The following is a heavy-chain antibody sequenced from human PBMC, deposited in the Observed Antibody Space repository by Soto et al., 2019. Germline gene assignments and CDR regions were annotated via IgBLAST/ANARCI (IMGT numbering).Heavy chain of an antibody. D-gene: IGHD6-13*01. CDR1: GFTFTSSA. Sequence: SVKVSCKASGFTFTSSAVQWVRQARGQRLEWIGWIVVGSGNTNYAQKFQERVTITRDMSTSTAYMELSSLRSEDTAVYYCAAQGGIAAFLIYGMDVWGQGTTVTVSS. V-gene: IGHV1-58*01. CDR3: AAQGGIAAFLIYGMDV. J-gene: IGHJ6*02. CDR2: IVVGSGNT.